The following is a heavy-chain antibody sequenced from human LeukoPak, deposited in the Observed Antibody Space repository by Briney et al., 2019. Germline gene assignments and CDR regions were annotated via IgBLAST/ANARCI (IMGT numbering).Heavy chain of an antibody. Sequence: PGGSLRLSCAASGFTFSSYEMNWVRQAPGKGLEWVSYISSSGSTIYYADSVKGRFTISRDNAKNSLYLQMNSLRAEDTAVYYCARDRHYVWGRGMFDPWGQGTLVTVSS. J-gene: IGHJ5*02. CDR2: ISSSGSTI. CDR1: GFTFSSYE. V-gene: IGHV3-48*03. CDR3: ARDRHYVWGRGMFDP. D-gene: IGHD3-16*01.